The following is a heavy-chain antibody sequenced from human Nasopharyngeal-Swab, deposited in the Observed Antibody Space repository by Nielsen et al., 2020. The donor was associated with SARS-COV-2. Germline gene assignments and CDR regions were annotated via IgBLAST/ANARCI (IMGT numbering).Heavy chain of an antibody. CDR1: GFTFSNNN. Sequence: GGSLRLSCAASGFTFSNNNMNWARQAPGRGLEWVSYISSSSSTIYYVDSVKGRFTISRDIAKNSLYLQMNSLSDEDTAVYYCAQYSDYVPFWGQGTQVTVSS. J-gene: IGHJ4*02. D-gene: IGHD5-12*01. V-gene: IGHV3-48*02. CDR2: ISSSSSTI. CDR3: AQYSDYVPF.